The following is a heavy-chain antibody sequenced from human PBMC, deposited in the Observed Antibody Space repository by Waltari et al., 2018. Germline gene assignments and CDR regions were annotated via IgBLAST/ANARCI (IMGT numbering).Heavy chain of an antibody. Sequence: EVQLLESGGGLVQPGGSLRLSCAASGFTFSSYAMSWVRRAPGKGLEWVSAISGSGGSTYYADSVKGRFTISRDNSKNTLYLQMNSLRAEDTAVYYCAKDPGGLRLGELSFYYWGQGTLVTVSS. CDR1: GFTFSSYA. J-gene: IGHJ4*02. CDR2: ISGSGGST. V-gene: IGHV3-23*01. CDR3: AKDPGGLRLGELSFYY. D-gene: IGHD3-16*02.